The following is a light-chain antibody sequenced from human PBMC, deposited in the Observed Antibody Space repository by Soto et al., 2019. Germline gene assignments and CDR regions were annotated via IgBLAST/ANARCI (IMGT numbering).Light chain of an antibody. CDR3: SSWRSNITQV. CDR1: SSDVGDNNY. V-gene: IGLV2-14*03. Sequence: QSVLTQPASVSGSPGQSITISCTGTSSDVGDNNYVSWCQQHPGKAPKLVIYDVRNRPSGVSSRFSGFKSGNTASLTISGLQAEDEADFYCSSWRSNITQVFGTGTKVTVL. J-gene: IGLJ1*01. CDR2: DVR.